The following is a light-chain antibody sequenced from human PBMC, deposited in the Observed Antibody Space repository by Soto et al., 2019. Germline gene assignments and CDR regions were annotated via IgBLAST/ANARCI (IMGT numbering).Light chain of an antibody. J-gene: IGKJ2*01. CDR3: QQSYSIPYV. Sequence: DIQMTQSPSYLSASVGDRVTITCRASQSISTYVNWYQQKPGKAPQLLIHAAASLQGGVPSRFSSSESGTDFTLTISSLHHEDFAPYYCQQSYSIPYVFGQATKLEIE. V-gene: IGKV1-39*01. CDR2: AAA. CDR1: QSISTY.